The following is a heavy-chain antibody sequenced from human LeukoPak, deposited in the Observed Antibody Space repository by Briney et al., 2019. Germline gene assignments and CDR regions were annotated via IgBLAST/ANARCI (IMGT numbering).Heavy chain of an antibody. J-gene: IGHJ3*02. Sequence: GGSLRLSCAASGFTFSSYAMHWVRQAPGKGLEWVAVISYDGSNKYYADSVKGRFTISRDNSKNTLYLQMNSLRAEDTAVYYCARDIVGATTNAFDIWGQGTMVTVSS. CDR3: ARDIVGATTNAFDI. CDR2: ISYDGSNK. D-gene: IGHD1-26*01. CDR1: GFTFSSYA. V-gene: IGHV3-30*04.